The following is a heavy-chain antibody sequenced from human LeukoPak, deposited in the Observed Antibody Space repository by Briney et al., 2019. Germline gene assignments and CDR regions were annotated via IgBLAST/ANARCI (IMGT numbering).Heavy chain of an antibody. CDR2: IYPADSDI. Sequence: GESLKISCQASGYPFVNYWIAWVRQMPGRGLEWMGIIYPADSDIRYSPSFQGHVTISADDSNTVAYLQWNSVKGSDTATYYCMAFKWDEAPSFDLWGQGTMVTVSS. D-gene: IGHD1-26*01. J-gene: IGHJ3*01. V-gene: IGHV5-51*01. CDR3: MAFKWDEAPSFDL. CDR1: GYPFVNYW.